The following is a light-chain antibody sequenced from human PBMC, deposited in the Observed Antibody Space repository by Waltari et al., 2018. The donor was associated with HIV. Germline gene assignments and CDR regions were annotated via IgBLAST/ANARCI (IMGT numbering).Light chain of an antibody. J-gene: IGKJ4*01. CDR1: QSISSN. CDR3: QQFSLSPPLT. V-gene: IGKV3-15*01. Sequence: EVVMTQSPGTLSVSPGERATLSCRASQSISSNLAWYQQKPGQAPRLLLYEASTGATGVPARFIGSGFGTDFTLIITSLQFEDVAVYYCQQFSLSPPLTFGGGTKVEIK. CDR2: EAS.